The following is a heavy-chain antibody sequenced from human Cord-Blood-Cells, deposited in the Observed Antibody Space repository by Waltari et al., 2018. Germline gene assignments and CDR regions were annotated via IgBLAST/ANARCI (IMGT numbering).Heavy chain of an antibody. CDR1: GFTFRSYW. CDR2: INSDGSST. Sequence: EVQLVESGGGLVQPGGSLRLSCAASGFTFRSYWMHWVRHAPGKGLVWVSRINSDGSSTSYADSVKGRFTISRDNAKNTLYLQMNSLRAEDTAVYYCARDITMVRGDDAFDIWGQGTMVTVSS. V-gene: IGHV3-74*01. CDR3: ARDITMVRGDDAFDI. J-gene: IGHJ3*02. D-gene: IGHD3-10*01.